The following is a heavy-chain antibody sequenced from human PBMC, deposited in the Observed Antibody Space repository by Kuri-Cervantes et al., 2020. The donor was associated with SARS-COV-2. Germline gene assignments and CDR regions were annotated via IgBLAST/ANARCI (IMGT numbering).Heavy chain of an antibody. CDR1: GITFSRYS. J-gene: IGHJ4*02. CDR3: ARGSVPGGYYFDV. CDR2: LGGDSITT. V-gene: IGHV3-48*02. Sequence: GESLKISCVASGITFSRYSMHWVRQAPGRGLEFVSYLGGDSITTYFADSLKGRVTVSRDKAKNALYLQMNSLRDDDTAVYYCARGSVPGGYYFDVWGQGTLVTVSS. D-gene: IGHD6-13*01.